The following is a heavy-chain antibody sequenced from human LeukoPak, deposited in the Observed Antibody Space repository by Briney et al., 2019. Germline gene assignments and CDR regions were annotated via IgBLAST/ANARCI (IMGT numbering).Heavy chain of an antibody. Sequence: GESLRLSCAASGFTFSRYWIHWVRQTPGKGLEWVSRINPDGSTTTYADSVKGRFTISRDNAENTAYLQMNSLRAEDTAVYYCVRRELGYCSGGSCSEFDYWGQGTLVTVSS. CDR1: GFTFSRYW. CDR2: INPDGSTT. J-gene: IGHJ4*02. CDR3: VRRELGYCSGGSCSEFDY. V-gene: IGHV3-74*01. D-gene: IGHD2-15*01.